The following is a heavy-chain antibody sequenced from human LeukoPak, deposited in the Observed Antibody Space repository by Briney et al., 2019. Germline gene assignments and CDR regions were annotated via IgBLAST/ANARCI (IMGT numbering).Heavy chain of an antibody. CDR2: IYPGDSDT. CDR1: GYSFTSYW. V-gene: IGHV5-51*01. J-gene: IGHJ4*02. CDR3: ARQGTSIFGVVIGFDY. Sequence: GESLKISCKGSGYSFTSYWIGWVRQMPGKGLEWMGIIYPGDSDTRYSPSFQGQVTISADKSISTAYLQWSGLKASDTAMYYCARQGTSIFGVVIGFDYWGQGTLVTVSS. D-gene: IGHD3-3*01.